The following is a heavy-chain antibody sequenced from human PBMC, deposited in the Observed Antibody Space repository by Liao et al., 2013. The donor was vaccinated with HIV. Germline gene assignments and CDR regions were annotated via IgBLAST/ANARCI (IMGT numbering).Heavy chain of an antibody. V-gene: IGHV4-61*02. D-gene: IGHD2-2*01. Sequence: QVQLQESGPGLVKPSQTLSLTCTVSGGSISSGSYYWSWIRQPAGRGLQWIGRIYSSGSTNYSPSLKSRVTMSIDTSRNQFSLRLSSVTAADTAVYFXARSRSYPGSSLHFDYWGQGTLVTVSS. J-gene: IGHJ4*02. CDR1: GGSISSGSYY. CDR2: IYSSGST. CDR3: ARSRSYPGSSLHFDY.